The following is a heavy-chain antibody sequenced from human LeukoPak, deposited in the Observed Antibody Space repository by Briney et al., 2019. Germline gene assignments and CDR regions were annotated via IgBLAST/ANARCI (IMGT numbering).Heavy chain of an antibody. CDR3: ARVPPHHDGITYYSAAFDV. D-gene: IGHD3-10*01. Sequence: EASVRVFCAASGYTFRTYDINCVRQAPGQGPEWMGSLNPVSGNTGFAEKFQGRVTLTRQTSIGTAYMEISSLRSDDTAVYYCARVPPHHDGITYYSAAFDVWGQGTMLIVSS. V-gene: IGHV1-8*01. J-gene: IGHJ3*01. CDR1: GYTFRTYD. CDR2: LNPVSGNT.